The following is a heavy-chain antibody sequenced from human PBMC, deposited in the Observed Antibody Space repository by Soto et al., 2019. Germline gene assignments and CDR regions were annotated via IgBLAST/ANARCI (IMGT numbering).Heavy chain of an antibody. Sequence: QITLKESGPTLVKPAQTLTLTCTFSGLSLSTIGVGVGWIRQPPGKTLEWLALIYWDDDKRYSPSLKSRLTITRAASEHPGVLRLTHMDPVDTATYDCAHRLTSPYYYYGSDYPHVFDLWGQGTMVTVSS. CDR3: AHRLTSPYYYYGSDYPHVFDL. CDR1: GLSLSTIGVG. V-gene: IGHV2-5*02. D-gene: IGHD3-22*01. J-gene: IGHJ3*01. CDR2: IYWDDDK.